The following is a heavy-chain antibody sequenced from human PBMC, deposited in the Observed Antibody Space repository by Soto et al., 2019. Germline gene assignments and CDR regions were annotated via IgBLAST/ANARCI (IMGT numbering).Heavy chain of an antibody. V-gene: IGHV3-23*01. CDR2: ISTSIAAT. CDR3: AKDRTVAARNFDY. CDR1: GFTFSNYA. Sequence: DVQLLESGGGLVQPGGSLRLSCAASGFTFSNYAMGWVRQAPGKGLEWVSSISTSIAATYYADSVKGRFTISRDDSKNTLYLQMNSLRAEDTAVYYCAKDRTVAARNFDYWGQGTLVTVSS. J-gene: IGHJ4*02. D-gene: IGHD6-6*01.